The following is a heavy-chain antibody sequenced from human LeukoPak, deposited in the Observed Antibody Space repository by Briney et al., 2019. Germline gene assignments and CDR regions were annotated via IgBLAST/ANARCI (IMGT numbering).Heavy chain of an antibody. V-gene: IGHV1-8*03. CDR2: MNPNSGNT. D-gene: IGHD3-10*01. CDR3: ARFPMVRGVIASYYFDY. J-gene: IGHJ4*02. CDR1: GGTFSSYA. Sequence: ASVKVSCKASGGTFSSYAINWVRQATGQGLEWMGWMNPNSGNTGYAQKFQGRVTITRNTSISTAYMELSSLRSEDTAVYYCARFPMVRGVIASYYFDYWGQGTLVTVSS.